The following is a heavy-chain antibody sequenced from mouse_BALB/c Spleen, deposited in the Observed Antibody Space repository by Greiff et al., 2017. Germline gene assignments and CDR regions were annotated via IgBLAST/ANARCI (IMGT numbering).Heavy chain of an antibody. Sequence: EVKLQESGGGLVKPGGSLKLSCAASGFTFSSYAMSWVRQSPEKRLEWVAEISSGGSYTYYPDTVTGRFTISRDNAKNTLYLEMSSLRSEDTAMYYCARRGYGSSHWYFDVWGAGTTVTVSS. CDR3: ARRGYGSSHWYFDV. CDR1: GFTFSSYA. D-gene: IGHD1-1*01. CDR2: ISSGGSYT. V-gene: IGHV5-9-4*01. J-gene: IGHJ1*01.